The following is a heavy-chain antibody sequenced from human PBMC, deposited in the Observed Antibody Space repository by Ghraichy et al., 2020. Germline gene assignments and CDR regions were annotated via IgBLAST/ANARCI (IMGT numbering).Heavy chain of an antibody. V-gene: IGHV3-48*02. CDR2: ITSSSSFI. D-gene: IGHD2-21*01. Sequence: SLNISCVGSGFSFGSYSMNWVRQSPGKGLEWVSYITSSSSFISYADSVKGRFTISRDNAQNSLFLQMNSLRDEDTAVYYCARGSTVVRFYYYGGMDVWGQGTTVTVSS. J-gene: IGHJ6*02. CDR1: GFSFGSYS. CDR3: ARGSTVVRFYYYGGMDV.